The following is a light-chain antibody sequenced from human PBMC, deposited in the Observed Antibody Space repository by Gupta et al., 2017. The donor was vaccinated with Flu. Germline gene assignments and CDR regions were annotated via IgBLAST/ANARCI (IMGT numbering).Light chain of an antibody. J-gene: IGKJ1*01. CDR1: QSISSY. V-gene: IGKV1-39*01. Sequence: DIQMTQSPSSLSASVGDRVTITCRASQSISSYLHWYQQKPGKAPKLLIYDASSLPSGVPSRFSGSGSGTDFTLTISSLQPEDFATYYCQQNYSTPRTFGQGTKVEIK. CDR3: QQNYSTPRT. CDR2: DAS.